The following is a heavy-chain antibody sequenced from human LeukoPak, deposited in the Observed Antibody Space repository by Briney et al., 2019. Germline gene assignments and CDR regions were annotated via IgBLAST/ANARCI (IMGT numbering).Heavy chain of an antibody. D-gene: IGHD3-9*01. Sequence: GASVKVSCKASGGTFSSYAISWVRQAPGQGLEWMGGISAYNGNTNYAQKLQGRVTMTTDTSTSTAYMELRSLRSDDTAVYYCARDLGERYFDWSYYYYMDVWGKGTTVTVSS. CDR1: GGTFSSYA. CDR3: ARDLGERYFDWSYYYYMDV. V-gene: IGHV1-18*01. CDR2: ISAYNGNT. J-gene: IGHJ6*03.